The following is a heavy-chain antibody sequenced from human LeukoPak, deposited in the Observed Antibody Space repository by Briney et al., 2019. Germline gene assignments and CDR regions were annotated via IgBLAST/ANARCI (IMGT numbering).Heavy chain of an antibody. CDR2: IYYSGST. CDR1: GGSISSSSYY. D-gene: IGHD2-2*01. Sequence: SETLSLTCTVSGGSISSSSYYWGWIRQPPGKGLEWIGSIYYSGSTYYNPSLKSRVTISVDTSKNQFSLKLSSVTAADTAVYYCARFRTSPYYYMDVWGKGTTVTVSS. V-gene: IGHV4-39*01. J-gene: IGHJ6*03. CDR3: ARFRTSPYYYMDV.